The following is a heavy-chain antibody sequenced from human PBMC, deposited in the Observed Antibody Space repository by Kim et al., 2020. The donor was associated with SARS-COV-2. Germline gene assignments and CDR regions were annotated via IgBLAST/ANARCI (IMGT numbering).Heavy chain of an antibody. J-gene: IGHJ6*02. CDR2: ISSSSSYI. V-gene: IGHV3-21*01. CDR3: ARDLLRYFASYGV. CDR1: GFTFSSYS. Sequence: GGSLRLSCAASGFTFSSYSMNWVRQAPGKGLEWVSSISSSSSYIYYADSVKGRFTISRDNAKNSLYLQMNSLRAEDTAVYYCARDLLRYFASYGVWGQGTTVTVSS. D-gene: IGHD3-9*01.